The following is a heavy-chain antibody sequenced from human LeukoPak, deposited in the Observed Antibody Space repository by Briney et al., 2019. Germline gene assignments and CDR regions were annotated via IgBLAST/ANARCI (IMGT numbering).Heavy chain of an antibody. D-gene: IGHD3-16*01. CDR1: GDSISSNSYY. CDR2: IYYSGST. V-gene: IGHV4-39*01. J-gene: IGHJ4*02. CDR3: ASHQYAYIHIFHY. Sequence: SETLSLTCTVSGDSISSNSYYWGWLRQPPGRGLEWIEMIYYSGSTYYNPSLKSRVTISVDTSKNQFSLKLSSVTAADTAIYYCASHQYAYIHIFHYWGQGTLVTVSS.